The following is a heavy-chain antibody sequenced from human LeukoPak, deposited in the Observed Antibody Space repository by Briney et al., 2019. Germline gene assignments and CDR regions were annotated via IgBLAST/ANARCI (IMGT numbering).Heavy chain of an antibody. CDR3: AKDRLPPIAAAGTGWFDP. CDR2: IRYDGSNK. Sequence: GGSLRLSCAASGFTFSSYGMHWVCQAPGKWLEWVAFIRYDGSNKYYADSVKGRFTISRDNSKNTLYLQMNSLRAEDTAVYYCAKDRLPPIAAAGTGWFDPWGQGTLVTVSS. D-gene: IGHD6-13*01. J-gene: IGHJ5*02. CDR1: GFTFSSYG. V-gene: IGHV3-30*02.